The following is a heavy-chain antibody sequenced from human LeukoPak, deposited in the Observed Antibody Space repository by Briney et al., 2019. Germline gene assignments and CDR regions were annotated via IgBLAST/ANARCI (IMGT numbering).Heavy chain of an antibody. CDR3: ARSRRGYYMDV. J-gene: IGHJ6*03. CDR2: LDPHSGDT. Sequence: ASVKVSCTASVHSVTNYDINWVRQAAGQGPEWVGRLDPHSGDTDYAQKFRGRVILTKNTSLNTTYLEFINLISEDTADNYCARSRRGYYMDVWGRGTTVTVSS. CDR1: VHSVTNYD. V-gene: IGHV1-8*01.